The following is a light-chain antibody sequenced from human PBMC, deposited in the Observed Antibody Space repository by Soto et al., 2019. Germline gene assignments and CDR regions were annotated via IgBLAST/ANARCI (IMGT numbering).Light chain of an antibody. V-gene: IGLV2-14*01. CDR3: ISHAGSSVI. CDR2: EVS. Sequence: QSAPTQPASVSGSPGQSITISCTGTSSDIGAYKYVSWCQQHPGKAPKLIIYEVSNRPSGVSNRFSGSKSGNTASLTISGLQAEDEADYYCISHAGSSVIFGGGTKLTVL. CDR1: SSDIGAYKY. J-gene: IGLJ2*01.